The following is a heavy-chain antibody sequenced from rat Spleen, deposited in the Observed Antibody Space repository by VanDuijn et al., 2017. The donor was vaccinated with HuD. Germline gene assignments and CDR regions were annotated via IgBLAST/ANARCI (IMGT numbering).Heavy chain of an antibody. CDR1: GFSLTSYN. CDR3: AREGTVSRYFDF. CDR2: MWSGGST. D-gene: IGHD1-1*01. J-gene: IGHJ1*01. Sequence: QVQLKESGPGLVQSSQTLSLTCTVSGFSLTSYNVHWVRQPPGKGLEWMGIMWSGGSTDYNSALKSRLSISRDTSKNQVFLKMNSLQSEDTTTYYCAREGTVSRYFDFWGPGTMVTVSS. V-gene: IGHV2-45*01.